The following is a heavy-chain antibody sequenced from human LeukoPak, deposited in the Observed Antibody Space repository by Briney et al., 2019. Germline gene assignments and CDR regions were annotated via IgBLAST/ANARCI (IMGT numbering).Heavy chain of an antibody. Sequence: GGSLRLSCAASGFTFSSYSMSWVRQAPGKGLEWVSSISSSSRNIYYADSVKGRFTTSRDNAKNSLYLQMNSLRSEDTAVYYCARGRTYYYDSSGYLNWFDPWGQGTLVTVSS. J-gene: IGHJ5*02. D-gene: IGHD3-22*01. CDR1: GFTFSSYS. CDR3: ARGRTYYYDSSGYLNWFDP. V-gene: IGHV3-21*01. CDR2: ISSSSRNI.